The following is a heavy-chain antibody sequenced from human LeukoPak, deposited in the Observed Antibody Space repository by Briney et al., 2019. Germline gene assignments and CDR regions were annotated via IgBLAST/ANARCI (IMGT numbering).Heavy chain of an antibody. CDR1: GVSSSNYW. V-gene: IGHV3-7*03. Sequence: GGSLRLSCAPSGVSSSNYWMTCIRQAPGKGLEWVATIKGDGSDKRYVDSVKGRFTISRDDAKNSLYPQLNNLRAEDTAIYYCARAQWGYPFDVWGQGTRVTVSS. J-gene: IGHJ3*01. CDR2: IKGDGSDK. D-gene: IGHD5-18*01. CDR3: ARAQWGYPFDV.